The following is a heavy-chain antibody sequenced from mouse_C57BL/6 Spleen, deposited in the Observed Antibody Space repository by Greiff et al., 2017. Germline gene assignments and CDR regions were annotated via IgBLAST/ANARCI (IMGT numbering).Heavy chain of an antibody. CDR3: SRYGFPYTMDY. J-gene: IGHJ4*01. D-gene: IGHD1-1*02. CDR2: INPGSGGT. Sequence: VQLQQSGAELVRPGTSVKVSCKASGYAFTNYLIAWVKQRPGQGLEWIGVINPGSGGTNYNEKFKGKATLTADKSSSTAYMQLSSLTSEGSAVYFCSRYGFPYTMDYWGQGTSVTVSS. V-gene: IGHV1-54*01. CDR1: GYAFTNYL.